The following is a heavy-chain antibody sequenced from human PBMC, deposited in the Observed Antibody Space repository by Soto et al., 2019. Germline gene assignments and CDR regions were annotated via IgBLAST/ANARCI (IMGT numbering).Heavy chain of an antibody. Sequence: GGSLRLSCATSGFTFSDYYMGWIRQAPGKGLEWVSYITSSNIYTNYADSVKGRFTISRDNAKNSLYLQMNSLRAEDTAVYYCARESYVQVYWGQGTLVTVSS. D-gene: IGHD3-16*01. CDR3: ARESYVQVY. CDR2: ITSSNIYT. CDR1: GFTFSDYY. V-gene: IGHV3-11*06. J-gene: IGHJ4*02.